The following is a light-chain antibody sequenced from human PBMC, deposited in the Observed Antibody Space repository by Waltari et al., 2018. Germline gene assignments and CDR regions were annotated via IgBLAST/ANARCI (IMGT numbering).Light chain of an antibody. J-gene: IGLJ1*01. CDR2: EVT. CDR1: SSDVGAYDR. CDR3: SSYVSGNKGV. V-gene: IGLV2-8*01. Sequence: QSALTQPPSASGSPGQSGTISCHGPSSDVGAYDRFSWYQRHPGKPPNLVIYEVTKRPSGVPDRFSGSKSGNTASLTVSGLQAEDEADYYCSSYVSGNKGVFGTGTQVTVL.